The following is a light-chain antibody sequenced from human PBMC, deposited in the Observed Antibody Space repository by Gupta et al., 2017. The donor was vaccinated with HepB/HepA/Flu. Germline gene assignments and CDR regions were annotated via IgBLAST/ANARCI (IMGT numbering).Light chain of an antibody. J-gene: IGLJ3*02. CDR1: SSNIGSET. Sequence: QYVLTQQPSASGAPGQRVTISSSGSSSNIGSETFHWYQQFPGTAPKLLTHSDVQRPSGVPDRFSGSKSGTSASLSISGLQSEDEADYYCAAWDTILSGLVFGGGTKLTVL. CDR3: AAWDTILSGLV. V-gene: IGLV1-44*01. CDR2: SDV.